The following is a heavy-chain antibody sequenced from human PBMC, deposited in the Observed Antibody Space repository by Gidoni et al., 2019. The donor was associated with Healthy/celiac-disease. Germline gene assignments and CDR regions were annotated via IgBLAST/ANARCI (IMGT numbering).Heavy chain of an antibody. D-gene: IGHD3-16*01. CDR3: AGVGPHDAFDI. CDR1: GFTFSSYW. CDR2: IKQEGSEK. J-gene: IGHJ3*02. V-gene: IGHV3-7*01. Sequence: EVQLVESGGGLVQPGGSLRLSGAASGFTFSSYWMGWVRQAPGKGLGWVANIKQEGSEKYYVDSVKGRFTISRDNAKNSLYLQMNSLRAEDTAVYYCAGVGPHDAFDIWGQGTMVTVSS.